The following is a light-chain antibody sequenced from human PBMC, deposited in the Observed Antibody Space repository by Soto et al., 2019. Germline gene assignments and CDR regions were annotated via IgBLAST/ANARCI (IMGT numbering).Light chain of an antibody. V-gene: IGLV2-11*01. J-gene: IGLJ2*01. CDR3: SACALSRKLV. CDR1: SNDIGAYNY. CDR2: DVT. Sequence: QSALTQPRSVSGSPGQSVTITCTGTSNDIGAYNYVSWYQQHPGKGPKLIVYDVTNRPSGVPDRFSASKSGNSASLTISGLEDEDDDYYYCSACALSRKLVFGGGTKLTVL.